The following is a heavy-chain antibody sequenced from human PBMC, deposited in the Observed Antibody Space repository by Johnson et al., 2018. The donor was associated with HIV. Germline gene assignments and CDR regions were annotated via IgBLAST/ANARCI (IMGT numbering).Heavy chain of an antibody. CDR1: GFNVSSNY. V-gene: IGHV3-7*04. J-gene: IGHJ3*02. CDR3: SRDRTSRQGGALDS. CDR2: IKQDGSEK. Sequence: VLLVESGGASVQPGGSLRLSCAASGFNVSSNYMNWVRQAPGKGLEWVANIKQDGSEKYSVDSVKGRFPISRDNAKNSLYLQMNRLRAEDTAVYYCSRDRTSRQGGALDSSGQGTMVTVSS.